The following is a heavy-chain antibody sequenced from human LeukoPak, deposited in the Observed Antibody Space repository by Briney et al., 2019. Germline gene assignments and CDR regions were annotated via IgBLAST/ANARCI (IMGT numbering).Heavy chain of an antibody. CDR3: ARNRWELTPAKGWFDS. V-gene: IGHV4-4*07. CDR2: IYVSGRT. Sequence: PSETLSLPCAVSGDSMTNYYWSWIRQPAGQGLEWIGHIYVSGRTNYNPSFKSRVSMSIDTSKKQFSLNLTSVSAADTAVYFCARNRWELTPAKGWFDSWGQGTLVTVSS. D-gene: IGHD1-26*01. J-gene: IGHJ5*01. CDR1: GDSMTNYY.